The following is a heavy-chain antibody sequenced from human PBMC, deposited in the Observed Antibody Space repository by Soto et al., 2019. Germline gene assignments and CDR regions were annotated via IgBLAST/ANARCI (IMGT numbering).Heavy chain of an antibody. V-gene: IGHV4-59*01. CDR1: GGSISSYY. Sequence: QVQLQESGPGLVKPSETLSLTCTVSGGSISSYYWSWIRQPPGKGLEWIGYIYYSGSTNYNPSRKSRVTISVDTSKNQFSLKLSSVTAADTAVYYCARGTVMGYRFDPWGQGTLVTVSS. CDR3: ARGTVMGYRFDP. J-gene: IGHJ5*02. D-gene: IGHD3-16*01. CDR2: IYYSGST.